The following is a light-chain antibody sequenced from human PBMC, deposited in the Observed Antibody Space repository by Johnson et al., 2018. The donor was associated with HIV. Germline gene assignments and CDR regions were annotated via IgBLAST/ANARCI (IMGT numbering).Light chain of an antibody. CDR3: GTWHSRLSAGHV. V-gene: IGLV1-51*01. J-gene: IGLJ1*01. Sequence: HSVLSQPPSVSAAPGQKVTISCSGSSSNIGSYYVSWHQQLPGTAPKLLIYDNNNRPSGIPDRISGSKSGTSATLGITGLQTGDEADYSCGTWHSRLSAGHVFGTGTKVTVL. CDR2: DNN. CDR1: SSNIGSYY.